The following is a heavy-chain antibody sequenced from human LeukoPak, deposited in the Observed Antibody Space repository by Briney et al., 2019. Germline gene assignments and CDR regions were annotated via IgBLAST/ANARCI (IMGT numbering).Heavy chain of an antibody. CDR2: IRTDGTIT. Sequence: PGGSLRLSCAASGFTFSSYWMHWVRQAPGKGLVWVSRIRTDGTITTYADSVKGRFSISRDNAKNTLYLQMNSLRAEDTAVYYCARGVGGDYFDYWGQGTLVTVSS. D-gene: IGHD3-16*01. V-gene: IGHV3-74*03. CDR3: ARGVGGDYFDY. J-gene: IGHJ4*02. CDR1: GFTFSSYW.